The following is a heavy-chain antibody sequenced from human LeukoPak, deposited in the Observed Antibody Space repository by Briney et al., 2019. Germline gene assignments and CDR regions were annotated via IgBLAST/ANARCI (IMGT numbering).Heavy chain of an antibody. CDR2: IIPIIGTA. J-gene: IGHJ4*02. Sequence: GASVKVSCKASGGTFSSYAISWLRQAPGQGLEWMGRIIPIIGTANYVQKFQGRVTITTDESTSTAYMELSSLRSEDTAVYYCARGYYGSGSSFGYWGQGTLVTVSS. V-gene: IGHV1-69*05. D-gene: IGHD3-10*01. CDR3: ARGYYGSGSSFGY. CDR1: GGTFSSYA.